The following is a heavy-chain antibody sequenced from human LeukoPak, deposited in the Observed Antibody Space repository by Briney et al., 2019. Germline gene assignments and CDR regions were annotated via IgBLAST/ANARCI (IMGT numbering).Heavy chain of an antibody. D-gene: IGHD3-9*01. CDR2: INSDGSST. CDR1: GFTFSSYW. CDR3: EGILTGPDYYYMDV. Sequence: GGSLRLSCAASGFTFSSYWMHWVRQAPGKGLVWVSRINSDGSSTSYADSVKGRFTISRDNAKNTLYLQMNSLRAEDAAVYYCEGILTGPDYYYMDVWGKGTTVTVSS. V-gene: IGHV3-74*01. J-gene: IGHJ6*03.